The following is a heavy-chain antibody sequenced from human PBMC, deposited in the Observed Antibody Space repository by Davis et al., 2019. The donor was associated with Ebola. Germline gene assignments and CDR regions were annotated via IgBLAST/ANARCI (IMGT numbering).Heavy chain of an antibody. Sequence: SQTLSLTCAISGDSVSSNRAARNWIRQSPSRGLEWLGRTYYRSKWYDDYAVSVKGRITINPDTSKNQFSLQLNSVTPEDTAVYYCTRGRVTIFGVVIMRGYYYYYMDVWGKGTAVTASS. V-gene: IGHV6-1*01. CDR2: TYYRSKWYD. CDR3: TRGRVTIFGVVIMRGYYYYYMDV. CDR1: GDSVSSNRAA. D-gene: IGHD3-3*01. J-gene: IGHJ6*03.